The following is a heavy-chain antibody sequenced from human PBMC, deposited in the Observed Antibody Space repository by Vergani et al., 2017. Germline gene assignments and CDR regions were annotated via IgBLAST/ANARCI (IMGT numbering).Heavy chain of an antibody. V-gene: IGHV3-9*01. CDR2: ISWNSGSI. Sequence: EVQLVESGGGLVQPGRSLRLSCAASGFTFDDYAMHWVRQAPGKGLEWVSGISWNSGSIGYADSVKGRFTISRDNAKNSLYLQMNSLRAEDTAVYYCARDPTDYDFWSGYYSYYFDYWGQGTLVTVSS. D-gene: IGHD3-3*01. CDR1: GFTFDDYA. CDR3: ARDPTDYDFWSGYYSYYFDY. J-gene: IGHJ4*02.